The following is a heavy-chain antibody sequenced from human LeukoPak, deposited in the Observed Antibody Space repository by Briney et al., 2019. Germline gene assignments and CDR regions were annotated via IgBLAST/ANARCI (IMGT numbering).Heavy chain of an antibody. J-gene: IGHJ6*02. Sequence: ASVKVSCKASGYNFNTDNMHWVRQAPGQGLEWMGWINPNSGDTNYAQKFQVWVTMTRDTSISTAYMELSRLRSDDTAVYYCARARAPYYYYDMDVWGQGTTVTVSS. V-gene: IGHV1-2*04. CDR3: ARARAPYYYYDMDV. CDR2: INPNSGDT. CDR1: GYNFNTDN.